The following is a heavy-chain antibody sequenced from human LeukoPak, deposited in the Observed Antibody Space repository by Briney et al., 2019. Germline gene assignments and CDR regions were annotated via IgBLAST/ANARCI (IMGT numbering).Heavy chain of an antibody. CDR1: GYSISSGYY. Sequence: SSETLSLTCTVSGYSISSGYYWGWIRQPPGKGLEWIGSIYHSGSTYYNPSLKSRVTISVDTSKNQFSLKLSSVTAADTAVYYCARGSRQLRFLEWLPELDAFDIWGQGTMVTVSS. V-gene: IGHV4-38-2*02. CDR2: IYHSGST. J-gene: IGHJ3*02. CDR3: ARGSRQLRFLEWLPELDAFDI. D-gene: IGHD3-3*01.